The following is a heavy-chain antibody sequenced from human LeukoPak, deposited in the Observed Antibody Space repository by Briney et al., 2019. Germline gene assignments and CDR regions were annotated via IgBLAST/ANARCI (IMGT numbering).Heavy chain of an antibody. J-gene: IGHJ3*02. CDR2: INPNSGGT. D-gene: IGHD2-21*02. CDR3: ARESYCGGDCSSDDAFDI. Sequence: ASVKVSCKASGHTFTGYYMHWVRQAPGQGLEWMGRINPNSGGTNYAQKLQGRVTMTTDTSTSTAYMELRSLRSDDTAVYYCARESYCGGDCSSDDAFDIWGQGTMVTVSS. CDR1: GHTFTGYY. V-gene: IGHV1-2*06.